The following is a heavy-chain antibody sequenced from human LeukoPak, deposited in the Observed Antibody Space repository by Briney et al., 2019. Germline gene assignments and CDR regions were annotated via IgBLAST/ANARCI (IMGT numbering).Heavy chain of an antibody. CDR1: GLTFSNVW. CDR2: IKTKTDGGTT. D-gene: IGHD2-2*01. Sequence: GWSLRLSCAASGLTFSNVWMSWVRQAPGKGLEWVGRIKTKTDGGTTDYAAPVKGRFTISRDDSKDTLYLQMNSLKTEDTAVYYCTTLSVPVDYWGQGALVTVSS. V-gene: IGHV3-15*01. CDR3: TTLSVPVDY. J-gene: IGHJ4*02.